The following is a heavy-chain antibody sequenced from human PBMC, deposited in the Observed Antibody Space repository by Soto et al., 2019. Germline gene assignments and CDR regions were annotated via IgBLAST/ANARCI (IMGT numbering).Heavy chain of an antibody. CDR3: AKGTDSYGYLFDY. D-gene: IGHD5-18*01. V-gene: IGHV3-30*18. J-gene: IGHJ4*02. Sequence: ESGGGVVQPGRSLRLSCAASGFTFSSYGMHWVRQAPGKGLEWVAVISYDGSNKYYADSVKGRFTISRDNSKNTLYLQMNSLRAEDTAVYYCAKGTDSYGYLFDYWGQGTLVTVSS. CDR2: ISYDGSNK. CDR1: GFTFSSYG.